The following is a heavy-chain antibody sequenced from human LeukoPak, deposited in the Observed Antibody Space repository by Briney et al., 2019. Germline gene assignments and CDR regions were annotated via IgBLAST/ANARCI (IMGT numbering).Heavy chain of an antibody. D-gene: IGHD1-26*01. CDR1: GFTFSDHY. Sequence: GGSLGLSCAVSGFTFSDHYMSWIRQAPGKGLEWVSYISGSSSGIYSADSVRGRFTISRDNAKNSLYLQMKSLSAEDTAVYYCARGLRGATNAFGIWGQGTMVTVSS. J-gene: IGHJ3*02. CDR2: ISGSSSGI. V-gene: IGHV3-11*01. CDR3: ARGLRGATNAFGI.